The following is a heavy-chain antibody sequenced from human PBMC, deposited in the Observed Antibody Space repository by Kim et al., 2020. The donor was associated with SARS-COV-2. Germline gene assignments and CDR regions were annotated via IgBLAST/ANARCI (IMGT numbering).Heavy chain of an antibody. D-gene: IGHD6-19*01. Sequence: SETLSLTCTVSGGSISSYYWSWIRQPPGKGLEWIGYIYYSGSTNYNPSLKSRVTISVDTSKNQFSLKLSSVPAADTAGYYCASASIAVAGTVAGWYFGLWGRGTLVTVSS. J-gene: IGHJ2*01. CDR2: IYYSGST. CDR1: GGSISSYY. CDR3: ASASIAVAGTVAGWYFGL. V-gene: IGHV4-59*08.